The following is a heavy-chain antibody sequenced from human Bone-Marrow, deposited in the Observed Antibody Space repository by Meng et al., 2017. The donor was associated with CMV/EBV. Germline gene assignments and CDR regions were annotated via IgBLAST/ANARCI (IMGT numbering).Heavy chain of an antibody. CDR3: AGNGAHDF. Sequence: ASVKVSCKASGYTFTDYYMHWLRQAPGQELEWMGWINPNNGDRNYAQKFQCRVTMARDKSISTVYMDLSRLRYDDSAVYYCAGNGAHDFWGQGTLVTVSS. V-gene: IGHV1-2*02. D-gene: IGHD3-10*01. CDR2: INPNNGDR. J-gene: IGHJ4*02. CDR1: GYTFTDYY.